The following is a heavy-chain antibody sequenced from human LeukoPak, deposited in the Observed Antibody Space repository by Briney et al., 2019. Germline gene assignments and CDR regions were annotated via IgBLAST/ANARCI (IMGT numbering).Heavy chain of an antibody. D-gene: IGHD4-17*01. CDR1: GFTFSNAW. Sequence: PGGSLRLSCAASGFTFSNAWMNWVRQAPGKGLEWVGRIKSKTDGGTTDYAAPVKGRFTISRDDSKNTLYLQMNSLKTEDTAVYYCTTGPRYGAKYWYFDLWGRGTLVTVSS. V-gene: IGHV3-15*07. CDR2: IKSKTDGGTT. CDR3: TTGPRYGAKYWYFDL. J-gene: IGHJ2*01.